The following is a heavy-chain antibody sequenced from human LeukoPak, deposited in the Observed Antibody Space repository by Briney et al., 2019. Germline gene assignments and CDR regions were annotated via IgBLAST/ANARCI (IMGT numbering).Heavy chain of an antibody. CDR3: AGVALGECSGGSCYSGYYYMDV. CDR1: GGSISSSSYY. D-gene: IGHD2-15*01. CDR2: IYYSGST. Sequence: PSETLSLTCSVSGGSISSSSYYWGWIRQPPGKGLEWIGSIYYSGSTYYNSSLKSRVTISVDTSKNQFSLKLSSATAADTAVYYCAGVALGECSGGSCYSGYYYMDVWDKETTVTVSS. J-gene: IGHJ6*03. V-gene: IGHV4-39*01.